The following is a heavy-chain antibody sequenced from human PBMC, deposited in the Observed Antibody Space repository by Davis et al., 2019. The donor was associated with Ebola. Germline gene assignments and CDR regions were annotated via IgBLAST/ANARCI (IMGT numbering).Heavy chain of an antibody. Sequence: GGSLRLSCAASGFTFSSYGMHWVRQAPGKGLEWVAVISYDGSNKYCADSVKGRFTISRDNSKNTLYLQMNSLRAEDTAVYYCAKDRDTGGWTLPMDVWGQGTTVTVSS. V-gene: IGHV3-30*18. D-gene: IGHD6-19*01. CDR3: AKDRDTGGWTLPMDV. J-gene: IGHJ6*02. CDR1: GFTFSSYG. CDR2: ISYDGSNK.